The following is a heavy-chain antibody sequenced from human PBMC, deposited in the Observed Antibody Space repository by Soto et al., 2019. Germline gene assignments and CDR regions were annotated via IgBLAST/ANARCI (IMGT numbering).Heavy chain of an antibody. Sequence: EVQLVESGGGLVQPGGSLRLSCAASGFTYRIYWMSWVRQSPGKGLEWVANIKQDGTEKYYVDSVKGRFSISRDNAKNSLYLQMNSLRAEDTAVYYCARCNGNYYYYYGMDVWGQGTTVTVSS. CDR3: ARCNGNYYYYYGMDV. V-gene: IGHV3-7*03. J-gene: IGHJ6*02. CDR1: GFTYRIYW. D-gene: IGHD1-1*01. CDR2: IKQDGTEK.